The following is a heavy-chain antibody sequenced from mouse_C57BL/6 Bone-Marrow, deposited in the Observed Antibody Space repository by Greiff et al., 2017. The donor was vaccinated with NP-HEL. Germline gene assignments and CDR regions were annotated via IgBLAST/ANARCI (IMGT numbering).Heavy chain of an antibody. Sequence: EVKLQESGPVLVKPGASVKMSCKASGYTFTDYYMNWVKQSHGKSLEWIGVINPYKGGTSYNQKFKGKATLTVDKSSSTSYMELNSLTSEDSAVYYCARYDGYPYWYFDVWGTGTTVTVSS. D-gene: IGHD2-3*01. J-gene: IGHJ1*03. CDR2: INPYKGGT. CDR1: GYTFTDYY. CDR3: ARYDGYPYWYFDV. V-gene: IGHV1-19*01.